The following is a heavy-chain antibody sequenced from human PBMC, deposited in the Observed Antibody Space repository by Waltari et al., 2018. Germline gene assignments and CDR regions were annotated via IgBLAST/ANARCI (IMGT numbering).Heavy chain of an antibody. CDR1: GSTFSNHA. CDR2: LTVGYDI. V-gene: IGHV3-23*01. D-gene: IGHD1-20*01. CDR3: ATPFYNWDDPLHS. J-gene: IGHJ4*02. Sequence: EVQLLESGGDLVQPGGSLRLSCAASGSTFSNHAVNWVRLAPGTGVGWVSALTVGYDIDYADSVKGRFTISRDTSKDTVYLQMNGLRAEDTAIYYCATPFYNWDDPLHSWGQGTLVTVSS.